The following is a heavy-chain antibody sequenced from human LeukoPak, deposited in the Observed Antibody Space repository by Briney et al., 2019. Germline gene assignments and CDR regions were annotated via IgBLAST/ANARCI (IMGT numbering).Heavy chain of an antibody. CDR3: ARVYGGNRGYFDY. J-gene: IGHJ4*02. CDR1: GFTFSSYS. V-gene: IGHV3-21*01. Sequence: PGGSLRLSCAASGFTFSSYSMNWVRQAPGKGLEWVSSISSSSSYIYYADSVKGRFTISRDNAKNSLYLQMNSLRAEGTAVYYCARVYGGNRGYFDYWGQGTLVTVSS. CDR2: ISSSSSYI. D-gene: IGHD4-23*01.